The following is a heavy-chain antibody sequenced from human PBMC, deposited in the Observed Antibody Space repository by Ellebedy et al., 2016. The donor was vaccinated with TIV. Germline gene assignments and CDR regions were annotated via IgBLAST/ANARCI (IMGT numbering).Heavy chain of an antibody. CDR2: IYPGDSDT. CDR3: ARLTLSDKRMVRGPKGEGDAFDI. CDR1: GYSFTSYW. J-gene: IGHJ3*02. Sequence: GESLKISCKGSGYSFTSYWIGWVRQMPGKGLEWMGIIYPGDSDTRYSPSFQGQVTISADKSISTAYLQWSSLKASDTAMYYCARLTLSDKRMVRGPKGEGDAFDIWGQGTMVTVSS. V-gene: IGHV5-51*01. D-gene: IGHD3-10*01.